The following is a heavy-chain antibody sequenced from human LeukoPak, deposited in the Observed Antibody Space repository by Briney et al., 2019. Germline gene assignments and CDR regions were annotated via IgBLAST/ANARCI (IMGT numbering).Heavy chain of an antibody. CDR2: LRSDGSNK. J-gene: IGHJ4*02. Sequence: GGSLRLSCAASGFTFSDYGMHWVRQAPGKGLEWVAFLRSDGSNKYCADSVKGRFTISRDNSKNTLYLQMNSLRAEDTAVYYCAKKGYSFGWRDSYYFDYWGQGTLVTVSS. V-gene: IGHV3-30*02. CDR1: GFTFSDYG. D-gene: IGHD6-19*01. CDR3: AKKGYSFGWRDSYYFDY.